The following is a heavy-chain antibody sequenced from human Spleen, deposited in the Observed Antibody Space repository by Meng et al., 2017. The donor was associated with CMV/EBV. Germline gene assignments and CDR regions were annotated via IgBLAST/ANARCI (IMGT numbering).Heavy chain of an antibody. J-gene: IGHJ5*02. CDR3: ARVIGGYCSGASRPGWFDP. D-gene: IGHD2-15*01. CDR1: DGSISSSNYY. V-gene: IGHV4-39*07. CDR2: ISYSGST. Sequence: SETLSFTCTVSDGSISSSNYYWGWIRQPPRKGLEWIGTISYSGSTYYNPSLKSRVTVSIDTSKNQFSLKLNSVTAADTAVYYCARVIGGYCSGASRPGWFDPWGQGTLVTVSS.